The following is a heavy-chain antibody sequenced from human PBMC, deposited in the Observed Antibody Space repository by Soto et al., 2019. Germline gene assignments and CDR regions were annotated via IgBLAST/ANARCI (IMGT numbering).Heavy chain of an antibody. CDR2: INPNSGGT. V-gene: IGHV1-2*04. CDR3: ARVAAEMATNPYYYGMDV. Sequence: ASVKVSFKASGYTFTGYYMHWVRQAPGQGLEWMGWINPNSGGTNYAQKFQGWVTMTRDTSISTAYMELSRLRSDDTAVYYCARVAAEMATNPYYYGMDVWGQGTTVTVSS. D-gene: IGHD5-12*01. CDR1: GYTFTGYY. J-gene: IGHJ6*02.